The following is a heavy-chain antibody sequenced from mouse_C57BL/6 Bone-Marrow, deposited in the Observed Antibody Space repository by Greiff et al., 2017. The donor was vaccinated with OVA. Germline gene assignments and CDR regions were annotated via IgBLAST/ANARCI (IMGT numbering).Heavy chain of an antibody. CDR2: IYPSIGNT. D-gene: IGHD6-1*01. CDR1: GYTFTSYG. CDR3: ALAEYFDL. J-gene: IGHJ1*01. V-gene: IGHV1-81*01. Sequence: QVQLQQSGAELVRPGASVKLSCKASGYTFTSYGISWVKQSTGQGLEWIGVIYPSIGNTYYNEKFKGKATLTADKSSSTAYMQLRSLTSEDSAVYFCALAEYFDLWGGGTTVTVSS.